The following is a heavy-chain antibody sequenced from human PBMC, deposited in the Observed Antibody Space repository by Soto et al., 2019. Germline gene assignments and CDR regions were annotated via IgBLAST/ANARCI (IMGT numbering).Heavy chain of an antibody. CDR1: GGSISSYY. J-gene: IGHJ4*02. CDR2: IYYSGST. D-gene: IGHD1-20*01. V-gene: IGHV4-59*01. CDR3: ARSHNWNFDY. Sequence: PSETLSLTCTVSGGSISSYYWSWIRQPPGKGLEWIWYIYYSGSTNYNPSLKSRVTISVDTSKNHFSLKLSSVTAADTAVYYCARSHNWNFDYWGQGTLVTVSS.